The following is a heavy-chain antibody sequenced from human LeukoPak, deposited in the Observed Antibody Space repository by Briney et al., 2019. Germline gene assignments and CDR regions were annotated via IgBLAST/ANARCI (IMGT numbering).Heavy chain of an antibody. D-gene: IGHD3-22*01. CDR1: GGSVSSGGYY. V-gene: IGHV4-31*03. J-gene: IGHJ4*02. CDR3: AREGGSGYVDY. CDR2: IYYSGST. Sequence: SETLSLTCTVSGGSVSSGGYYWSWIRQHPGKGLEWIGYIYYSGSTYYNPSLKSRVTISVDTSKNQFSLKLSSVTAADTAVYYCAREGGSGYVDYWGQGTLVTVSS.